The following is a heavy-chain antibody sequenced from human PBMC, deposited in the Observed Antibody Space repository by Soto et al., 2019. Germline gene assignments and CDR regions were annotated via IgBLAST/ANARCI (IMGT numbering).Heavy chain of an antibody. CDR3: ARGVGPTRWLQSTTPYYFDY. V-gene: IGHV1-69*02. Sequence: QVQLVQSGAEVKKPGSSVKVSCKASGGTFSSYTISWVRQAPGQGLEWMGRIIPILGIANYAQKFQGRVTITADKSTSTVDMELSSLRSEDTAVYYCARGVGPTRWLQSTTPYYFDYWGQGTLVTVSS. D-gene: IGHD5-12*01. CDR1: GGTFSSYT. J-gene: IGHJ4*02. CDR2: IIPILGIA.